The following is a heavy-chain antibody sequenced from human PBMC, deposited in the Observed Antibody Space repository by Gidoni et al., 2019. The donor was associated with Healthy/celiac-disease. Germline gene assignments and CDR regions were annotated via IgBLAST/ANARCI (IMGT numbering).Heavy chain of an antibody. CDR2: ISGSGGST. CDR3: AKFSDLRFLEWSHFDY. J-gene: IGHJ4*02. V-gene: IGHV3-23*01. Sequence: EVQLLESGGGLVQPGGSLRLSCAASGFTFSSYAMSWVRQAPGKGLEWVSAISGSGGSTYYADSVKGRFTISRDNSKNTLYLQMNSLRAEDTAVYYCAKFSDLRFLEWSHFDYWGQGTLVTVSS. D-gene: IGHD3-3*01. CDR1: GFTFSSYA.